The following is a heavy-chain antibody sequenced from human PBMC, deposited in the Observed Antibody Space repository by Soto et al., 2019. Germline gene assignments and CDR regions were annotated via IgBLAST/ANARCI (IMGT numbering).Heavy chain of an antibody. J-gene: IGHJ4*02. CDR3: ATIWFGDPRDDY. V-gene: IGHV3-21*01. CDR2: ISSSSSYI. D-gene: IGHD3-10*01. CDR1: GFTFSSYS. Sequence: PGGSLRLSCAASGFTFSSYSMNWVRQAPGKGLEWVSSISSSSSYIYYADSVKGRFTISRDNAKNSLYLQMNSLRAEDTAVYYCATIWFGDPRDDYWGQGTLVTVSS.